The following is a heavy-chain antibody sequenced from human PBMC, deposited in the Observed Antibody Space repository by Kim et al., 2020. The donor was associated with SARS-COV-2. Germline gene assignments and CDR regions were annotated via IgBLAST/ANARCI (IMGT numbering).Heavy chain of an antibody. V-gene: IGHV1-69*02. Sequence: KFQGRVTITADKSTSTAYMELSSLRSEDTAVYYCARIGQQLAYYYYGMDVWGQGTTVTVSS. J-gene: IGHJ6*02. D-gene: IGHD6-13*01. CDR3: ARIGQQLAYYYYGMDV.